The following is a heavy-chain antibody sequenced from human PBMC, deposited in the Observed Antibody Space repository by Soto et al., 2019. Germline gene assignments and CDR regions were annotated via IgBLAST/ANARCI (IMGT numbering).Heavy chain of an antibody. CDR2: ISAYNGNT. V-gene: IGHV1-18*04. Sequence: ASVKVSCKASGYTFTSYGISWVRQAPGQGLEWMGWISAYNGNTNYAQKLQGRVTMTTDTSTSTAYMELRSLRSDDTAVYYCAREERELPHSYGMQVLGQGTTVIVSS. CDR3: AREERELPHSYGMQV. D-gene: IGHD1-26*01. CDR1: GYTFTSYG. J-gene: IGHJ6*01.